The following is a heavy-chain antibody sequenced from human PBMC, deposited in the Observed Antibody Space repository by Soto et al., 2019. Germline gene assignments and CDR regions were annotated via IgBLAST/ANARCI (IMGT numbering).Heavy chain of an antibody. CDR3: ASDRYSLGY. Sequence: SETLSLTCTVSGGSISSYYWSWIRQPPGKGLEWIGCIYYSGSTNYNPSLKSRVTISVDTSKNQFSLKLSSVTAADTAVYFCASDRYSLGYWGQGALVTVSS. V-gene: IGHV4-59*01. CDR1: GGSISSYY. J-gene: IGHJ4*02. D-gene: IGHD6-13*01. CDR2: IYYSGST.